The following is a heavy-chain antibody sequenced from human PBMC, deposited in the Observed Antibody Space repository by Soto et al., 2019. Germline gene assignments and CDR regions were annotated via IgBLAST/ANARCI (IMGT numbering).Heavy chain of an antibody. Sequence: GGSLRLSCSASGFTLSSYAMHWVRQAPGKGLEYVSAICSNGGSTHYADSVKGRFTISRDNSKNTLYLQMSSLRAEDTAVYYCVKEANDGYFHYYYGMDVWRQGTTVTVAS. V-gene: IGHV3-64D*06. J-gene: IGHJ6*02. CDR3: VKEANDGYFHYYYGMDV. D-gene: IGHD3-22*01. CDR2: ICSNGGST. CDR1: GFTLSSYA.